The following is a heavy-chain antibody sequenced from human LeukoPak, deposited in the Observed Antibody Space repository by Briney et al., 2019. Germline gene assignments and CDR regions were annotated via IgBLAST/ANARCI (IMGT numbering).Heavy chain of an antibody. CDR3: AKSKDFWSGYKSEYFLH. CDR1: GFTFSSYG. J-gene: IGHJ1*01. Sequence: PGGSLRLSCAASGFTFSSYGMSWVRQAPGKGLEWVSVISGSGGSTKYADSVKGRFTISRDNSKNTLYLQMNSLRAEDTAEYYCAKSKDFWSGYKSEYFLHWGQGTLVTVSS. V-gene: IGHV3-23*01. CDR2: ISGSGGST. D-gene: IGHD3-3*01.